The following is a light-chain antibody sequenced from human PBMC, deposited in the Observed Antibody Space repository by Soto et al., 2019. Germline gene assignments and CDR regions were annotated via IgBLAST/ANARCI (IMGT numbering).Light chain of an antibody. CDR2: GNR. Sequence: QSVLTQPPSVSGSPGQRVTISCTGSSSNLGAGYDVHWYQLLPGTAPKLLIYGNRNRPSGVLDRFSGSKSGTSTSLAITGLQAEDEADYYSQSYVNSLGVSYVFRTGTQVTV. J-gene: IGLJ1*01. V-gene: IGLV1-40*01. CDR1: SSNLGAGYD. CDR3: QSYVNSLGVSYV.